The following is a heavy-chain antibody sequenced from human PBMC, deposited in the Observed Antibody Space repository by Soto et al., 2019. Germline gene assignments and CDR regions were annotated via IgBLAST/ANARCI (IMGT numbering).Heavy chain of an antibody. CDR2: ISYDGSNK. Sequence: GGSQRQSFVEAKCVFLSDRRHWVRQDPGKGLEWVAVISYDGSNKYYADSVKGRFTISRDNSKNTLYLQMNSLRAEDTAVYYCAKDPAADELVVGYAFDIWGQGTMVTVSS. V-gene: IGHV3-30*18. D-gene: IGHD2-15*01. J-gene: IGHJ3*02. CDR1: KCVFLSDR. CDR3: AKDPAADELVVGYAFDI.